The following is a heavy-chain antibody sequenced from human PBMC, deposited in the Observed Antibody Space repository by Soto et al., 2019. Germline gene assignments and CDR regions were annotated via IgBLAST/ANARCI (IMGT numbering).Heavy chain of an antibody. CDR2: IYYSGST. CDR3: ARHFYYYDSSGYTWFDP. J-gene: IGHJ5*02. Sequence: SETMSLTCIVSGGSISSSSYYWGWIRQPPGKGLEWIGCIYYSGSTYYNPSLKSRVTISVDTSKNQFSLKLSSVTAADTAVYYCARHFYYYDSSGYTWFDPWGQGTLVTVSS. D-gene: IGHD3-22*01. V-gene: IGHV4-39*01. CDR1: GGSISSSSYY.